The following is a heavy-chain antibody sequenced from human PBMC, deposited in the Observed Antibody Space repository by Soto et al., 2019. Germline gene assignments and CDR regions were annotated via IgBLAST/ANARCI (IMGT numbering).Heavy chain of an antibody. Sequence: ASVKVSCKASGYTFTSYGISWVRQAPGQGLEWMGWISAYNGNTNYAQKLQGRVTMTTDTPTSTAYMELRSLRSDDTAVYYCARGFYDSSGYYLGWYFDLCGRGTLVTVSS. J-gene: IGHJ2*01. CDR3: ARGFYDSSGYYLGWYFDL. D-gene: IGHD3-22*01. CDR2: ISAYNGNT. V-gene: IGHV1-18*01. CDR1: GYTFTSYG.